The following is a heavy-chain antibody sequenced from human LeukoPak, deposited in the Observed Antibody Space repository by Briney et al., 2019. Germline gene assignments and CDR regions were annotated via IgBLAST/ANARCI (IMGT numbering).Heavy chain of an antibody. Sequence: ASEKFSFKASGYSSTNYGISWVRQAPGQGLEWMGWIHIYRGNTNYAQKFQGRVTMTTDTSTSTVYMEVRGLRSDDTAMYYCARDVGITVADSFDPWGQGTLVTVSS. CDR1: GYSSTNYG. J-gene: IGHJ5*02. CDR2: IHIYRGNT. D-gene: IGHD6-13*01. V-gene: IGHV1-18*01. CDR3: ARDVGITVADSFDP.